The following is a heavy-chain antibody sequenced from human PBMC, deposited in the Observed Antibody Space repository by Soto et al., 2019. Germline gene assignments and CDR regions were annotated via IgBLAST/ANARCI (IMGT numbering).Heavy chain of an antibody. CDR2: IIPIFGTA. D-gene: IGHD3-22*01. Sequence: SVKVSCKASGGTFSSYAISWVRQAPGQGLEWMGGIIPIFGTANYAQKFQGRVTITADESTSTAYMELSSLRSEDTAVYYCARPERLRLNYYDSSGQRPYYYYGMDVWGQGTTVTVSS. CDR3: ARPERLRLNYYDSSGQRPYYYYGMDV. CDR1: GGTFSSYA. J-gene: IGHJ6*02. V-gene: IGHV1-69*13.